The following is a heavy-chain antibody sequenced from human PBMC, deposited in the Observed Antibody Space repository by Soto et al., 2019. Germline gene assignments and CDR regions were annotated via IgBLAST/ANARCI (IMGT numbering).Heavy chain of an antibody. J-gene: IGHJ4*02. V-gene: IGHV4-59*01. CDR2: IYYSGST. CDR3: ARGVRGPARNCLDY. D-gene: IGHD3-10*01. Sequence: SETLSLTCTVSGGSISSYYWSWIRQPPGKGLEWIGYIYYSGSTNYNPSLKSRVTISVDTSKNQFSLKLSSVTAADASVYYWARGVRGPARNCLDYWGQGTLVTVSS. CDR1: GGSISSYY.